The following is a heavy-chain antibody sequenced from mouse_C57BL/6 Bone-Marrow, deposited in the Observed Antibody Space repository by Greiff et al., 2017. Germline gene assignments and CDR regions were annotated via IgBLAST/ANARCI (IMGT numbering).Heavy chain of an antibody. CDR2: FYPSSGNT. V-gene: IGHV1-81*01. D-gene: IGHD1-1*01. CDR1: GYTFTSYG. J-gene: IGHJ3*01. CDR3: ARASYYAPLAWFAY. Sequence: QVQLQHSGAELARPGASVKLSCKASGYTFTSYGISWVKQRNGQSLEWIGEFYPSSGNTYYNEKFKGKATLTADKSSSTAYMELRSLPSEDSAVYFCARASYYAPLAWFAYWGQGTLVTGSA.